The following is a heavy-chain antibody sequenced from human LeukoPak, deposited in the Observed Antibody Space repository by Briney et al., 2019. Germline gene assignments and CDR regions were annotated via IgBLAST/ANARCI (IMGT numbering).Heavy chain of an antibody. J-gene: IGHJ4*02. CDR3: ARFDYGDYVGGFDY. D-gene: IGHD4-17*01. V-gene: IGHV1-3*01. CDR1: GYTFTSYY. Sequence: ASVKVSCKASGYTFTSYYMHWVRQAPGQGLEWMGWINAGNGNTKYSQKFQGRVTITRDTSASTAYMELSSLRSEDTAVYYCARFDYGDYVGGFDYWGQGTLVTVSS. CDR2: INAGNGNT.